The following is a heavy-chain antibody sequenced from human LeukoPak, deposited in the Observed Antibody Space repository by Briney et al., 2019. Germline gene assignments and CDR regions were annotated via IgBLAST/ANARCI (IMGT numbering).Heavy chain of an antibody. V-gene: IGHV3-48*01. CDR1: GFTFSSYS. Sequence: PGGSLRLSCAASGFTFSSYSMNWVRQAPGKGLEWVSYISSSSSTIYYADSVKGRFTISRDNAKNSLYLQMNSLRAEDTAVYYCARDQSLGYYDFWSGCYSGNWFDPWGQGTLVTVSS. J-gene: IGHJ5*02. D-gene: IGHD3-3*01. CDR3: ARDQSLGYYDFWSGCYSGNWFDP. CDR2: ISSSSSTI.